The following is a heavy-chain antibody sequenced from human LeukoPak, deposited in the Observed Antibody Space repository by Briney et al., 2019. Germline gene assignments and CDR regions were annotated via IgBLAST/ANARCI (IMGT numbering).Heavy chain of an antibody. CDR2: INPNSGGT. D-gene: IGHD6-13*01. Sequence: GASVKVSCKASGYTFTGYYMHWVRQAPGQGLEWMGWINPNSGGTNYAQKFQGWVTMTRDTSISTAYMELSRLRSDDTAVYYCAREYSSSWSDGTNWFDPWGQGTLVTVSS. CDR1: GYTFTGYY. J-gene: IGHJ5*02. CDR3: AREYSSSWSDGTNWFDP. V-gene: IGHV1-2*04.